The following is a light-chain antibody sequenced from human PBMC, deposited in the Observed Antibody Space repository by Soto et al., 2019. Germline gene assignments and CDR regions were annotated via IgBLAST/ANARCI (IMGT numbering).Light chain of an antibody. CDR2: EVS. Sequence: QSALTQPPSASGSPGQSVTISCTGTSRDVGGYNYVSWYQQHPGKAPKLMIYEVSNRPSGVSNRFSGSKSGNTASLTISGLQAEDEADYYCSSYTSSSTLFGGGTKLTVL. CDR3: SSYTSSSTL. CDR1: SRDVGGYNY. J-gene: IGLJ3*02. V-gene: IGLV2-14*01.